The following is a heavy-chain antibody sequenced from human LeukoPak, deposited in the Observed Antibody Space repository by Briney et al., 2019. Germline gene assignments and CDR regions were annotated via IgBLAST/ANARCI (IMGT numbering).Heavy chain of an antibody. V-gene: IGHV1-46*01. CDR1: GYTLTTVE. J-gene: IGHJ6*02. Sequence: GASVKASCKASGYTLTTVEVTRVRRAPGQGLEWMGIINPSGGSTRYAQRFQGRVTMTRDTSTSTVYMELSSLRSEDTAVYYCARDLLFRHVYNRPPNADMDVWGQGTMVTVSS. CDR3: ARDLLFRHVYNRPPNADMDV. CDR2: INPSGGST. D-gene: IGHD5-24*01.